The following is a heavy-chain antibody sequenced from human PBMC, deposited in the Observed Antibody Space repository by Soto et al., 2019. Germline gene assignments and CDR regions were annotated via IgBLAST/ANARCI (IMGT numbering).Heavy chain of an antibody. Sequence: QVQLVQSGAEVKKPGASVKVSCKASGYTFTSYGISWVRQAPGQGLEWMGWISAYNGNTSYAQKLQGRVTMTTDTSTSTAYMELRSLRSDDTAVYYCARDSPYYYDSSGYSTFDYWGQGTLVTVSS. CDR1: GYTFTSYG. CDR3: ARDSPYYYDSSGYSTFDY. V-gene: IGHV1-18*01. D-gene: IGHD3-22*01. CDR2: ISAYNGNT. J-gene: IGHJ4*02.